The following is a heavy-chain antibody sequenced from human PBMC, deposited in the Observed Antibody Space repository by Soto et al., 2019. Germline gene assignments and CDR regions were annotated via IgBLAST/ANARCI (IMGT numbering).Heavy chain of an antibody. Sequence: QITLNESGPTQVKPRQTLTLTCTFSGLSLTTSGVGVGWFRQSPGKAPEWLALIYWDDDKRYSPSLKSSLTITKDTSKHQVVMTMADLDPADTATYYCAHRVLRTVFGLVTTTAIYFDFWGQGTPVAVSS. V-gene: IGHV2-5*02. D-gene: IGHD3-3*01. J-gene: IGHJ4*02. CDR1: GLSLTTSGVG. CDR2: IYWDDDK. CDR3: AHRVLRTVFGLVTTTAIYFDF.